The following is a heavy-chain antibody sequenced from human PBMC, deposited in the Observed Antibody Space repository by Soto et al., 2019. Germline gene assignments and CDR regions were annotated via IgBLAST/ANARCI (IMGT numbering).Heavy chain of an antibody. CDR1: GGSISNYY. D-gene: IGHD2-2*01. Sequence: SETLSLTCTVSGGSISNYYWSWIRQPPGKGLEWIAYIYYSGSTNYNPSLKSRVTISLDTSKNHFSLKLSSVTAADTAVYYCARHVVPAANYFDYWGQGTLVTVS. V-gene: IGHV4-59*08. J-gene: IGHJ4*02. CDR3: ARHVVPAANYFDY. CDR2: IYYSGST.